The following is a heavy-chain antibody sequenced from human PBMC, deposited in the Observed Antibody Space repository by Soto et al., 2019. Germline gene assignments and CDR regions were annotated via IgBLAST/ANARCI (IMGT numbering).Heavy chain of an antibody. V-gene: IGHV4-59*08. J-gene: IGHJ6*02. CDR2: IYYSGST. CDR1: GGSISSYY. D-gene: IGHD1-20*01. Sequence: SETLSLACTVSGGSISSYYWSWIRQPPGKGLEWIGYIYYSGSTNYNPSLKSRVTISVDTSKNQFSLKLSSVTAADTAVYYCARYKSNYYYGMDVCGQGTTVTVSS. CDR3: ARYKSNYYYGMDV.